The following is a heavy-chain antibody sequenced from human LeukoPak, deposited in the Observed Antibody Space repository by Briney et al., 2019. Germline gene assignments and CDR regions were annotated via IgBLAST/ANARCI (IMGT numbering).Heavy chain of an antibody. V-gene: IGHV3-21*01. D-gene: IGHD1-26*01. CDR3: ARDAGVGASRPIDY. CDR2: ISSSSSYI. CDR1: GFTFSSYS. J-gene: IGHJ4*02. Sequence: PGGPLRLSCAASGFTFSSYSMNWVRQAPGKGLEWVSSISSSSSYIYYADSVKGRFTISRDNAKNSLYLQMNSLRAEDTAVYYCARDAGVGASRPIDYWGQGTLVTVSS.